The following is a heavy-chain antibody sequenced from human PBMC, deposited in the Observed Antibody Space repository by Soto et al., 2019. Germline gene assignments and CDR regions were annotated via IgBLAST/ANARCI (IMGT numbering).Heavy chain of an antibody. D-gene: IGHD2-21*02. V-gene: IGHV3-30-3*01. J-gene: IGHJ4*02. CDR2: ISYDGSNK. CDR1: GFTFSSYA. Sequence: QVQVVESGGGVVQPGRSLRLSCAASGFTFSSYAMHWVRQAPGKGLEWVAVISYDGSNKYYADSVKGRFTISRDNSKNTLYLQMNSLRAEDTAVYYCARDLGRVTHWLYYFDYWGQGTLVTVSS. CDR3: ARDLGRVTHWLYYFDY.